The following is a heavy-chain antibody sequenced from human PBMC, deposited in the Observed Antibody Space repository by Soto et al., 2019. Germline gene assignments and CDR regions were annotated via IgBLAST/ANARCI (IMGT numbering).Heavy chain of an antibody. V-gene: IGHV3-23*01. CDR1: GFTFNNYA. D-gene: IGHD3-10*01. Sequence: EVQLLESGGGLVQPGGSLRLSCAASGFTFNNYAMTWVRQAPGKGLEWVSAISGGGDTTSYADSVKGRFTVSRDGSKNTLYPQMSSLRVEDTALYYCAKGRGGSGSLTPRVDFWGQGTLVTVSS. CDR3: AKGRGGSGSLTPRVDF. J-gene: IGHJ4*02. CDR2: ISGGGDTT.